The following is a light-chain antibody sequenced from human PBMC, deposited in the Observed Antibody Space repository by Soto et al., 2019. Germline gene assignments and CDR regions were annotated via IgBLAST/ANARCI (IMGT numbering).Light chain of an antibody. J-gene: IGKJ5*01. CDR3: QQRHMWPIT. CDR2: DAY. V-gene: IGKV3-11*01. CDR1: QSFRGL. Sequence: EVVLTQSPVTLSLSPGERATLSCRASQSFRGLLAWYQQKPGQAPRLLIYDAYNRATVIPPRFSGSGSGTDFTLTISSLEPEASAVYYCQQRHMWPITFGQGTRLQIK.